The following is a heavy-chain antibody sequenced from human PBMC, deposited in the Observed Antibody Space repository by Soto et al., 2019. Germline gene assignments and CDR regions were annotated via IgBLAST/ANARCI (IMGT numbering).Heavy chain of an antibody. J-gene: IGHJ4*02. CDR3: TGEVASGY. Sequence: QVQLVESGGGVVQPGRSLRLSCAASGFTFSSYGMHWVRQAPGKGLEWVAVISKDGSVKYYADSVKGRFTNSRDNSQNTLYLQMNSLGAEDTAVYYCTGEVASGYWGQGTLVTVSS. CDR1: GFTFSSYG. D-gene: IGHD2-8*02. V-gene: IGHV3-30*03. CDR2: ISKDGSVK.